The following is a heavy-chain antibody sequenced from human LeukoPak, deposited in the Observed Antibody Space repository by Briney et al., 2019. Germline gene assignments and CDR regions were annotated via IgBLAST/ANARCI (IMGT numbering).Heavy chain of an antibody. CDR3: ARSRSGFFVHYYDSSGYSAYFDY. CDR2: INSSGGST. D-gene: IGHD3-22*01. V-gene: IGHV1-46*01. Sequence: ASVKVSCKASGYTFTSYYMHWVRQAPGQGLEGMGVINSSGGSTSYAQKFQDRVTMTRDTSTSTVYMELSSLRSEDTAVYYCARSRSGFFVHYYDSSGYSAYFDYWGQGTLVTVSS. CDR1: GYTFTSYY. J-gene: IGHJ4*02.